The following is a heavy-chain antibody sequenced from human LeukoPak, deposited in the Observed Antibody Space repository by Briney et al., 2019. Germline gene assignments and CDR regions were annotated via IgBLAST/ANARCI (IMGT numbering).Heavy chain of an antibody. CDR2: IIPIFGTA. V-gene: IGHV1-69*13. CDR1: GGTFSSYA. J-gene: IGHJ4*02. CDR3: ASSPVLRFLEWYKYYFDY. D-gene: IGHD3-3*01. Sequence: SVKVSCKASGGTFSSYAISWVRQAPGQGLEWMGGIIPIFGTANYAQKFQGRVTITADESTSTAYMELSSLRSEDTAVYYCASSPVLRFLEWYKYYFDYWGQGTLVTVSS.